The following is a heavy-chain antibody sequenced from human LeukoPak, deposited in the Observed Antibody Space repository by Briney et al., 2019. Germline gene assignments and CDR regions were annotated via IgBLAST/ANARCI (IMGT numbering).Heavy chain of an antibody. CDR2: IKQDGSEK. CDR1: GFTFSSYS. J-gene: IGHJ6*03. D-gene: IGHD5-12*01. V-gene: IGHV3-7*01. Sequence: GGSLRLSCAASGFTFSSYSMSWVRQAPGKGLEWVANIKQDGSEKYYVDSVKGRFTISRDNAKNSLSLQMNSLRAEDTAVYYCARDSFRVATITFYYYYYMDVWGKGTTVTVSS. CDR3: ARDSFRVATITFYYYYYMDV.